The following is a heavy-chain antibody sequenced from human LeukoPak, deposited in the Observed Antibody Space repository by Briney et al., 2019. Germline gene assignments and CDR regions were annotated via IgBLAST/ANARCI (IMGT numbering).Heavy chain of an antibody. CDR2: IKQDGSEK. D-gene: IGHD3-3*01. V-gene: IGHV3-7*01. Sequence: GGSLRLSCAASGFTFSSYWMSWVRQAPGKGLEWVANIKQDGSEKYYVDSVKGRFTISRDNAKNSLYLQMNSLRAEDTAVYYCARERYDFCNGYLYYYYYMDDWGKGTTVTVSS. CDR3: ARERYDFCNGYLYYYYYMDD. CDR1: GFTFSSYW. J-gene: IGHJ6*03.